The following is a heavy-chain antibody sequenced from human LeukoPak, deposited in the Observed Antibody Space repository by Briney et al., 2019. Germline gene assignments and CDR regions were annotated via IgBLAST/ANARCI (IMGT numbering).Heavy chain of an antibody. J-gene: IGHJ3*02. CDR2: IAYDGSNK. D-gene: IGHD5-18*01. Sequence: GGSLSLSCAASGFTFSSCGMHWIRQAPGKGPEWVAVIAYDGSNKFYADSVTGRLTISRDNSKNTLYLQMNSLRAEDTAVYYCAAKGYSYGNNAFDIWGQGTMVTVSS. V-gene: IGHV3-30*03. CDR1: GFTFSSCG. CDR3: AAKGYSYGNNAFDI.